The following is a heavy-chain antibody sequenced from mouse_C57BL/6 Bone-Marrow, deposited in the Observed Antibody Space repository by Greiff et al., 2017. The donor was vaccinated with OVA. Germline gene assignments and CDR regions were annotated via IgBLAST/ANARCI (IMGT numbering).Heavy chain of an antibody. CDR2: IYPRSGNT. CDR3: ARCDYGSRSYYYAMDY. J-gene: IGHJ4*01. D-gene: IGHD1-1*01. Sequence: VQLQQSGAELARPGASVKLSCKASGYTFTSYGISWVKQRTGQGLEWIGEIYPRSGNTSYNEKFKGKATLTAEKSSSTAYMELRSLTSEDSAVYFCARCDYGSRSYYYAMDYWGQGTSVTVSA. V-gene: IGHV1-81*01. CDR1: GYTFTSYG.